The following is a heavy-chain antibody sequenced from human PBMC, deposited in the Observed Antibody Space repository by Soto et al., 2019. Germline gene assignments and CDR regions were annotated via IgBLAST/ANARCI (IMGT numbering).Heavy chain of an antibody. CDR2: ISWNSDSI. D-gene: IGHD6-19*01. CDR3: AKDILAVPALIDY. CDR1: GFTLDDYA. J-gene: IGHJ4*02. V-gene: IGHV3-9*01. Sequence: EVQLVESGGGLVQTGRSLRLSCAASGFTLDDYAMHWVRQVPGKGLEWVSGISWNSDSIGYADSVKGRFTITRDNAKNSLYLQMNSLRAEDTALYYCAKDILAVPALIDYWGQGTLVTVSP.